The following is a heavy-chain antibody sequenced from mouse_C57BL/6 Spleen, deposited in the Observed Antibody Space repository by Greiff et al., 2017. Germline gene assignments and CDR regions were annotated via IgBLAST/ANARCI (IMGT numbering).Heavy chain of an antibody. CDR1: GYTFTSYW. D-gene: IGHD1-1*01. J-gene: IGHJ2*01. CDR3: ARRYYGSSSFDY. V-gene: IGHV1-52*01. CDR2: IDPSDSET. Sequence: VQLQQPGAELVRPGSSVKLSCKASGYTFTSYWMHWVKQRPIQGLEWIGNIDPSDSETHYNQKFKDKATLTVDKSSSTAYMQLSSLTSEDSAVYYCARRYYGSSSFDYWGQGTTLTVSS.